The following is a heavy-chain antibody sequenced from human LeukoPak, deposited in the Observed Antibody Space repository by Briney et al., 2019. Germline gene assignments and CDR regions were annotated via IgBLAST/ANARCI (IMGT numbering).Heavy chain of an antibody. CDR2: IYSTGST. Sequence: SETLSLTCTVSGGAINFYYWSWIRQPAGKGLEWIGRIYSTGSTNYSPSLKSRVTMSVDKSKNQFSLNLSSVTAADTAVYYCARGIADPYSFDSWGQGTLVTVSS. V-gene: IGHV4-4*07. CDR1: GGAINFYY. CDR3: ARGIADPYSFDS. D-gene: IGHD6-13*01. J-gene: IGHJ4*02.